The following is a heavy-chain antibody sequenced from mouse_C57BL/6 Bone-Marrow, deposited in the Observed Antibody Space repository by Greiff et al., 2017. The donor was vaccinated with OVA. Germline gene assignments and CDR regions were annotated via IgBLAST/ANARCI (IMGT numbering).Heavy chain of an antibody. CDR2: IDPETGGT. D-gene: IGHD2-4*01. Sequence: LVESGAELVRPGASVTLSCEASGYTFTDYEMHWVKQTPVHGLEWIGAIDPETGGTAYNQKFKGKAILTADKSSSTAYMELRSLTSEDSAVYYCTRPYYDYDNFDYWGQGTTLTVSS. CDR3: TRPYYDYDNFDY. CDR1: GYTFTDYE. V-gene: IGHV1-15*01. J-gene: IGHJ2*01.